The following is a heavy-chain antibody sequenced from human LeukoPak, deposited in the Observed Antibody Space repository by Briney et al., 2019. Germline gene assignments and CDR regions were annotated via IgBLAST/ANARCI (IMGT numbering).Heavy chain of an antibody. CDR2: IQYSGST. D-gene: IGHD5-24*01. CDR1: GFTFDDYA. V-gene: IGHV4-59*01. CDR3: ARGRDGYNSPHFDY. Sequence: GSLRLSCAASGFTFDDYAMHWVGHPPGQGLEWIGYIQYSGSTNYNPSLKSRVTISVDTFKNQFSLKLSSVTAADTAVYYCARGRDGYNSPHFDYWGQGTLVTVSS. J-gene: IGHJ4*02.